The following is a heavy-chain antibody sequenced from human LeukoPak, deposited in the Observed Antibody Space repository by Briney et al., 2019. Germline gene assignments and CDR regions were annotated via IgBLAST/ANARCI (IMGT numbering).Heavy chain of an antibody. J-gene: IGHJ4*02. CDR2: IYHSGST. D-gene: IGHD5-12*01. CDR3: ASNSGYGNFDY. V-gene: IGHV4-30-2*01. Sequence: SETLSLTCTVSGGSISSGGYSWSWIRQPPGKGLEWIGYIYHSGSTYYNPSLKSRVTISVDRSKNQFSLKLSSVTAADTAVYYCASNSGYGNFDYWGQGTLVTVSS. CDR1: GGSISSGGYS.